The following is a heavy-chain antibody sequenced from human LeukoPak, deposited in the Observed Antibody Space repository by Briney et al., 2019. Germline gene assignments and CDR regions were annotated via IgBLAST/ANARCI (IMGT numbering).Heavy chain of an antibody. Sequence: GGSLRLSCAASGFTFSSYGMHWVRQAPGKGLEWVAVISYDGSNKYYADSVKGRFTISRDNSKNTLYLQMNSLRAEDTAVYYCAKETFPFSNQPLFDPWGQGTLVTVSS. J-gene: IGHJ5*02. CDR1: GFTFSSYG. D-gene: IGHD2-2*01. CDR3: AKETFPFSNQPLFDP. CDR2: ISYDGSNK. V-gene: IGHV3-30*18.